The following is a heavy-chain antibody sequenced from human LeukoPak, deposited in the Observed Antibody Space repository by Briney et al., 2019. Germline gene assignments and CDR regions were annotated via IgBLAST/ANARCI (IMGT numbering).Heavy chain of an antibody. CDR1: GYTFTGYY. CDR2: INPNSGGT. V-gene: IGHV1-2*02. J-gene: IGHJ4*02. Sequence: ASVKVSCKASGYTFTGYYMHWVRQAPGQGLEWMGWINPNSGGTNYAQKFQDRVTMTRDTSISTAYMELSRLRSDDTAVYYCARTVAGTSSYWGQGTLVTVSS. D-gene: IGHD6-19*01. CDR3: ARTVAGTSSY.